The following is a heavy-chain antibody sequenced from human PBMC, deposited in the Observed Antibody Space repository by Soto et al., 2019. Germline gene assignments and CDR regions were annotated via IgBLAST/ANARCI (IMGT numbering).Heavy chain of an antibody. D-gene: IGHD6-19*01. Sequence: QVQLVQSGAEVKKPGSPVKVSCKASGGSFSSYAISWVRQAPVQGLEWMGGIIPIFGAPTYAQKFQGRVTIIADKSPSTAYMELSSLRSEDTALYYCARAGPVSGNHAFDIWGQGTLVTVSS. CDR3: ARAGPVSGNHAFDI. CDR1: GGSFSSYA. V-gene: IGHV1-69*06. CDR2: IIPIFGAP. J-gene: IGHJ3*02.